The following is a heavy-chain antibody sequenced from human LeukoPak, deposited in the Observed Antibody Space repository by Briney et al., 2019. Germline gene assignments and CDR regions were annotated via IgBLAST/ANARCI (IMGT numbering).Heavy chain of an antibody. V-gene: IGHV4-31*03. CDR1: GGSISSGGYY. D-gene: IGHD4-17*01. CDR2: IYYSGST. CDR3: ARTLAGMTTVTTFDY. J-gene: IGHJ4*02. Sequence: SETLSLTCTVSGGSISSGGYYWSWIRQHPGKGLEWIGYIYYSGSTYYNPSLKSRVTISVDTSKNQFSLKLSSVTAADTAVYYCARTLAGMTTVTTFDYWGQGTLVTVSS.